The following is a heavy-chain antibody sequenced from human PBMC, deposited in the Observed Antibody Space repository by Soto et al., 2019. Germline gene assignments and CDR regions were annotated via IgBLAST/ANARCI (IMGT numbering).Heavy chain of an antibody. Sequence: GGSLRLSXSASGFXFXSXXXXXXXQAPGKGLEYVXXXXSNGGXXYYGDSVXGRFTISGDNSKNTLYLQMSSLRAEDTAVYXCVKGKXDFLYXXXXXXFDYWGQGTLVTVSS. V-gene: IGHV3-64D*08. CDR1: GFXFXSXX. CDR3: VKGKXDFLYXXXXXXFDY. D-gene: IGHD2-2*02. J-gene: IGHJ4*02. CDR2: XXSNGGXX.